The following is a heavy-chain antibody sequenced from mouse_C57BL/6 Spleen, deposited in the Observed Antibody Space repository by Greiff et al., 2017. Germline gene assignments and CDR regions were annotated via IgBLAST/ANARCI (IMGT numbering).Heavy chain of an antibody. Sequence: QVQLQQPGAELVRPGSSVKLSCKASGYTFTSYWMDWVKQRPGQGLEWIGNIYPSDSETHYNQKFKDQATLTVDKSSSTAYMQLSSLTSEDSAVYYCARWGSSNYYFDYWGQGTTLTVSS. CDR1: GYTFTSYW. D-gene: IGHD2-5*01. CDR2: IYPSDSET. CDR3: ARWGSSNYYFDY. J-gene: IGHJ2*01. V-gene: IGHV1-61*01.